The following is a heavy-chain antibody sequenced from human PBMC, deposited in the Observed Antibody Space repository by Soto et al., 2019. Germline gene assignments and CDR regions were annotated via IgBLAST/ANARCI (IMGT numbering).Heavy chain of an antibody. CDR1: GGSINSGGYY. D-gene: IGHD6-6*01. V-gene: IGHV4-31*03. Sequence: SETLSFTCTVSGGSINSGGYYWSWIRQHPGKGLEWIGYIYYSGSTYFNPSLKSRLTISVDTSKNQFSLQLSSVTAADTAVYYCARAGHSSSSEGANWFDPWGQGTLVTVSS. CDR2: IYYSGST. J-gene: IGHJ5*02. CDR3: ARAGHSSSSEGANWFDP.